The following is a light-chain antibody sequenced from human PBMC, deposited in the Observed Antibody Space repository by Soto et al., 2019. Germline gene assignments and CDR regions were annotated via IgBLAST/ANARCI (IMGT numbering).Light chain of an antibody. J-gene: IGKJ4*02. V-gene: IGKV3-20*01. CDR1: QSLXSSH. CDR3: QQFSSYTLT. Sequence: IVLTQSPGTLSLSPGERSTLSCRASQSLXSSHLAWYQQKPGQAPRLVXYGISNRATGIPDRLSGSGSGTDCTLTISRLEPEDFAAYYCQQFSSYTLTFGGGTKVDIK. CDR2: GIS.